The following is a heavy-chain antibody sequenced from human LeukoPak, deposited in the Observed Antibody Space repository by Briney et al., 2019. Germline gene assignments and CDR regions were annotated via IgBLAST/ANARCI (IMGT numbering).Heavy chain of an antibody. J-gene: IGHJ5*02. CDR1: GGTFSSYA. D-gene: IGHD1-26*01. CDR2: IIPILGIA. Sequence: SVKVSCKASGGTFSSYAISWVRQAPGQGLEWMVRIIPILGIANYAQKFQGRVTITADKSTSTAYMELSSLRSEDTAVYYCARDAVTVGATGANWFDPWGQGTLVTVSS. CDR3: ARDAVTVGATGANWFDP. V-gene: IGHV1-69*04.